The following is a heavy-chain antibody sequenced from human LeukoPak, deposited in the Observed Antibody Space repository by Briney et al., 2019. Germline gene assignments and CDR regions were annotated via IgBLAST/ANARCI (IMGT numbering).Heavy chain of an antibody. CDR2: INHSGST. Sequence: PSETLSLTCAVYGGSFSGYYWSWIRQPPGKGLEWIGEINHSGSTNYNPSLKSRVTISVDTSKNQFSLKLSSVTAADTAVYYCASRAVAGNYYYYGMDVWGQGTTVTVSS. CDR1: GGSFSGYY. CDR3: ASRAVAGNYYYYGMDV. D-gene: IGHD6-19*01. V-gene: IGHV4-34*01. J-gene: IGHJ6*02.